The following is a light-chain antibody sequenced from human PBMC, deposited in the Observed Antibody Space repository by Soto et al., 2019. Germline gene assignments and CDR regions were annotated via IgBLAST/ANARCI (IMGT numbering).Light chain of an antibody. CDR3: QQYGYSPIT. J-gene: IGKJ5*01. CDR1: ERISNN. Sequence: IVMTQSPVTLSVSPGESATLSCRASERISNNLAWYQQKPGQAPRLLLYGAYNRATGIPDRFSGSGSGTDFTLTISRLEPEDFALYYCQQYGYSPITFGQGTRLEIK. CDR2: GAY. V-gene: IGKV3-20*01.